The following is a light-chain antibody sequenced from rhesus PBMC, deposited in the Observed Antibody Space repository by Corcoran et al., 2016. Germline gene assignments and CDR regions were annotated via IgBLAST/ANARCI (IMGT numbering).Light chain of an antibody. J-gene: IGKJ4*01. V-gene: IGKV1-21*01. CDR2: RAS. Sequence: DIQMTQSPSSLSASVGDRVTITCRASQDIVYWLAWYQQKPGKAPKLLIYRASSVQSGVPSRFSGSGSGTDFTLTISGLQPEDFATYYVQQYNSAITFGGGTKVEIK. CDR1: QDIVYW. CDR3: QQYNSAIT.